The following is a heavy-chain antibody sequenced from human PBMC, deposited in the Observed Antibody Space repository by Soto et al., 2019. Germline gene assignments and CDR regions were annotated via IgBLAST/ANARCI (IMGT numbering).Heavy chain of an antibody. CDR2: ISYDGSNK. D-gene: IGHD2-15*01. CDR3: SKDPIARVVVAGYDS. V-gene: IGHV3-30*18. Sequence: QVQLVESGGGVVQPGRSLRLSCAASGFTFSSYGMHWVRQAPGKGLEWVAVISYDGSNKYYADSVKGRFTTSRDNSKNTLDLQMNSVRAEDTTVNYSSKDPIARVVVAGYDSWGQGTLVTVSS. CDR1: GFTFSSYG. J-gene: IGHJ4*02.